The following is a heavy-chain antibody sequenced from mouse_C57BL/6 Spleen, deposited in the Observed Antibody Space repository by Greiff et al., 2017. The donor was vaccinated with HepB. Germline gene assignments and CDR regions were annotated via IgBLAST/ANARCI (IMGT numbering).Heavy chain of an antibody. J-gene: IGHJ2*01. CDR1: GYTFTSYW. Sequence: VQLQQSGAELVKPGASVKMSCKASGYTFTSYWITWVKQRPGQGLEWIGDIYPGSGSTIYNEKFKSKATLTVDTSSSTAYMQLSSLTSEDSAVYYCARSYYGSLYYFDYWGQGTTLTVSS. CDR3: ARSYYGSLYYFDY. CDR2: IYPGSGST. D-gene: IGHD1-1*01. V-gene: IGHV1-55*01.